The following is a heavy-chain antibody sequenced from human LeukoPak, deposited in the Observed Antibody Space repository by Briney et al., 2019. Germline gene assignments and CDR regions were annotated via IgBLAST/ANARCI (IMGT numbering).Heavy chain of an antibody. CDR3: ARAGTAMDPFDY. D-gene: IGHD5-18*01. CDR1: GFTFSSYW. V-gene: IGHV3-7*01. CDR2: IRQDGSEK. Sequence: GGSLRLSCAASGFTFSSYWTNWVRRAPGKGLEWVANIRQDGSEKYYVDSVKGRFTISRDNPKNLLSLQMNSLRAEDTAVYYCARAGTAMDPFDYWGQGTLVTVSS. J-gene: IGHJ4*02.